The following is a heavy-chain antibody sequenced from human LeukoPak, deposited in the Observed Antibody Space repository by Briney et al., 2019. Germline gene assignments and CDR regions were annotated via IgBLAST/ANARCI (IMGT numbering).Heavy chain of an antibody. CDR3: ARDGRNAYYYASSGYYTGDWFDP. J-gene: IGHJ5*02. D-gene: IGHD3-22*01. CDR2: INPNSGGR. CDR1: GYSFTGYY. Sequence: ASVKLSCKASGYSFTGYYMHWGRQAPGQGLEWMGLINPNSGGRNYSQKFQGRVTMTRDTSISTAYMELSRLRSDDTAVYYCARDGRNAYYYASSGYYTGDWFDPWGQGTLVTVSS. V-gene: IGHV1-2*02.